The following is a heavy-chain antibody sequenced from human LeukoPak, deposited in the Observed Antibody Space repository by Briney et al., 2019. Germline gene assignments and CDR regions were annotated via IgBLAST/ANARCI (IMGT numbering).Heavy chain of an antibody. D-gene: IGHD3-22*01. Sequence: ASVKVSCKASGYTLTGYYMHWVRQAPGQGLEWMGWINPNSGGTNYAQKFQGRVTMTRDTSISTAYMELSRLRSDDTAVYYCARETYDSSGYFLPDYWGQGTLVTVSS. V-gene: IGHV1-2*02. CDR1: GYTLTGYY. CDR3: ARETYDSSGYFLPDY. CDR2: INPNSGGT. J-gene: IGHJ4*02.